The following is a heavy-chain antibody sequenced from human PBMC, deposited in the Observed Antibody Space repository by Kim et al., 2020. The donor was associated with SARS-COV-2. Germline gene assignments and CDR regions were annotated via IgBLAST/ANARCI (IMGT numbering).Heavy chain of an antibody. J-gene: IGHJ4*02. CDR3: ARTGGYKSPSDY. CDR1: GGSISSYY. D-gene: IGHD5-12*01. Sequence: SETLSLTCTVSGGSISSYYWSWIRQPPGKGLEWIGYIYYSGSTNYNPSLKSRVTISVDTSKNQFSLKLSSVTAADTAIYYCARTGGYKSPSDYWGQGTLVTVSS. V-gene: IGHV4-59*01. CDR2: IYYSGST.